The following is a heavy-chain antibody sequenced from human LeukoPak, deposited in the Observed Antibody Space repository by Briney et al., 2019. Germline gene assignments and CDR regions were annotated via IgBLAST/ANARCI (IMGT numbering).Heavy chain of an antibody. D-gene: IGHD6-13*01. Sequence: GGSLKLSCAASGFTFSSYAMSWVRQAPGKGLEWVSAISGSGGSTYYADSVKGRFTISRDNSKNTLYLQMNSLRAEDTAVYYCAKDLDGIAAAGTFDYWGQGTLVTVSS. V-gene: IGHV3-23*01. CDR3: AKDLDGIAAAGTFDY. CDR2: ISGSGGST. CDR1: GFTFSSYA. J-gene: IGHJ4*02.